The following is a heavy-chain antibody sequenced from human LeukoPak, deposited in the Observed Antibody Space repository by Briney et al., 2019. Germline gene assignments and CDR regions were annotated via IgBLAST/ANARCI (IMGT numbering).Heavy chain of an antibody. CDR1: GFTFSSYA. D-gene: IGHD6-19*01. CDR2: ISGSGGST. J-gene: IGHJ5*02. V-gene: IGHV3-23*01. Sequence: GGSLRLSCAASGFTFSSYAMSWVRQAPGKGLGWVSAISGSGGSTYYADSVKGRFTISRDNSKNTLYLQMNSLGAEDTAVYYCAKDGYSSGSTNWFDPWGQGTLVTVSS. CDR3: AKDGYSSGSTNWFDP.